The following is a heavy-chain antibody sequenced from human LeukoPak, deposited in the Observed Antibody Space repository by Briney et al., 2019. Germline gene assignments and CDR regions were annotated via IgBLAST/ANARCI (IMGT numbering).Heavy chain of an antibody. CDR1: GGTFSSYA. CDR3: ARDWNSSGYPSAWFDP. J-gene: IGHJ5*02. D-gene: IGHD3-22*01. CDR2: IIPIFGTA. Sequence: ASVKVSCKASGGTFSSYAISWVRQAPGQGLEWMGGIIPIFGTANYAQKFQGRVTITADESTSTAYMELSSLRSEDTAVYYCARDWNSSGYPSAWFDPWGQGTLVTVFS. V-gene: IGHV1-69*01.